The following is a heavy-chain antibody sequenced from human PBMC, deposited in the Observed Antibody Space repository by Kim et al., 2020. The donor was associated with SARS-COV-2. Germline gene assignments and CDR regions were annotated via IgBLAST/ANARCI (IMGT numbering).Heavy chain of an antibody. CDR2: ISYDGSNK. D-gene: IGHD3-10*01. CDR3: ARGVTVRGIYYYYGMDV. CDR1: GFTFSSYG. V-gene: IGHV3-33*05. J-gene: IGHJ6*02. Sequence: GGSLRLSCAASGFTFSSYGMHWVRQAPGKGPEWVAVISYDGSNKYYADSVKGRFTISRDNSKNTLYLQLNSLRAEDTAVYYCARGVTVRGIYYYYGMDVCGRGATVTVSS.